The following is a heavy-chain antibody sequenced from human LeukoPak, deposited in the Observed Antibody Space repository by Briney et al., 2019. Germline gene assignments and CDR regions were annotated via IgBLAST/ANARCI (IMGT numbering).Heavy chain of an antibody. V-gene: IGHV4-59*01. CDR1: GGSISSYY. J-gene: IGHJ4*02. CDR2: IYYSGST. Sequence: SETLSLTCTVSGGSISSYYWSWIRQPPGKGLEWIGYIYYSGSTNYNPSLKGRVTISVDTSKNQFSLKLSSVTAADTAVYYCARGLSITMVRGVAFDYWGQGTLVTVSS. CDR3: ARGLSITMVRGVAFDY. D-gene: IGHD3-10*01.